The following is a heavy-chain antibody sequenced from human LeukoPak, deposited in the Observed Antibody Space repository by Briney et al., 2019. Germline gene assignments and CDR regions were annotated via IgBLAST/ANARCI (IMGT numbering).Heavy chain of an antibody. D-gene: IGHD1-26*01. CDR3: ARELTTIVGATGWFDP. V-gene: IGHV4-30-4*08. J-gene: IGHJ5*02. CDR2: IYYSGST. Sequence: SWIRQPPGKGLEWIGYIYYSGSTYYNPSLKSRVTISVDTSKNQFSLKLSSVTAADTAVYYCARELTTIVGATGWFDPWGQGTLVTVSS.